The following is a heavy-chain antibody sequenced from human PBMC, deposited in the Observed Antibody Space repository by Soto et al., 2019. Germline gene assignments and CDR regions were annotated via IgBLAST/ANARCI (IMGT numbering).Heavy chain of an antibody. CDR3: VRGGGGGLFDP. CDR1: VFTCGDSY. D-gene: IGHD2-15*01. V-gene: IGHV3-11*06. Sequence: PWWSLRLSCSGSVFTCGDSYMSWVRQAPGKGLEWLSYISPGSRYPAYADSVKGRFTISRDNAKRSLYLQMMSLTAEDTAIYYCVRGGGGGLFDPWGQGTMVTVSS. CDR2: ISPGSRYP. J-gene: IGHJ5*02.